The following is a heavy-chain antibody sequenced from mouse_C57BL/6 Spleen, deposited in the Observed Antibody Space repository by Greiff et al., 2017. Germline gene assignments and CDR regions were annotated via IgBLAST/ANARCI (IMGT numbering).Heavy chain of an antibody. Sequence: VKLMESGAELVRPGTSVKVSCKASGYAFTNYLIEWVKQRPGQGLEWIGVINPGSGGTNYNEKFKGKATLTADKSSSTAYMQLSSLTSEDAAVYFCAREGNSNPDYWGQGTTLTVSS. V-gene: IGHV1-54*01. D-gene: IGHD2-5*01. J-gene: IGHJ2*01. CDR3: AREGNSNPDY. CDR1: GYAFTNYL. CDR2: INPGSGGT.